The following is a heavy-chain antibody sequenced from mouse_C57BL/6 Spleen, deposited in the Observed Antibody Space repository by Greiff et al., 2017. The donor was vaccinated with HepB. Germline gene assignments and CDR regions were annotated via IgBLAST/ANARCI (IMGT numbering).Heavy chain of an antibody. CDR3: ARGAYSNYPYAMDY. CDR1: GYTFTSYG. V-gene: IGHV1-81*01. Sequence: QVQLKESGAELARPGASVKLSCKASGYTFTSYGISWVKQRTGQGLEWIGEIYPRSGNTYYNEKFKGKATLTADKSSSTAYMELRSLTSEDSAVYFCARGAYSNYPYAMDYWGQGTSVTVSS. CDR2: IYPRSGNT. D-gene: IGHD2-5*01. J-gene: IGHJ4*01.